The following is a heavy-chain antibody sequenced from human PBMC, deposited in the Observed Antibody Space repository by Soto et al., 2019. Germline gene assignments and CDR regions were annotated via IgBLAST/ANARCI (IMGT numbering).Heavy chain of an antibody. Sequence: VQLVQSGAEVKKPGASVKVSCKASGYTFTSYAMHWVRQAPGQRLEWMGWINAGNGNTKYSQKFQGRVTITRDTSASTAYIELSSLRSEDTAVYYCARGLGLYYFDYWGQGTLVTVSS. CDR2: INAGNGNT. V-gene: IGHV1-3*01. J-gene: IGHJ4*02. D-gene: IGHD1-26*01. CDR3: ARGLGLYYFDY. CDR1: GYTFTSYA.